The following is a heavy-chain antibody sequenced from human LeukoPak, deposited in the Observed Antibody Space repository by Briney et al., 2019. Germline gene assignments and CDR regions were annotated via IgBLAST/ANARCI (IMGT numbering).Heavy chain of an antibody. Sequence: PGGSLRLSCAASGFTFSSYSMNWVRQAPGKGLEWVSYISSSSSTIYYADSVKGRFTISRDNAKNSLYLQMNSLRAEDTTVYYCARELRYFNAFDIWGQGTMVTVSS. D-gene: IGHD3-9*01. CDR2: ISSSSSTI. CDR3: ARELRYFNAFDI. V-gene: IGHV3-48*04. CDR1: GFTFSSYS. J-gene: IGHJ3*02.